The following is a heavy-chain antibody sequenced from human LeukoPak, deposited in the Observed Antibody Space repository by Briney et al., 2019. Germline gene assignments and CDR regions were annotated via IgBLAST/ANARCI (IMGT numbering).Heavy chain of an antibody. CDR1: GGSFSGYY. CDR3: ARGVYSSTWGNMDV. D-gene: IGHD6-13*01. Sequence: PSETLSLTCAVYGGSFSGYYWSWIRQPPGKGLEWIGEINHSGSTNYNPSLKSRVTISVDTSKNQFSLKLSSVTAADTAVYYCARGVYSSTWGNMDVWGKGTTVTVSS. CDR2: INHSGST. V-gene: IGHV4-34*01. J-gene: IGHJ6*03.